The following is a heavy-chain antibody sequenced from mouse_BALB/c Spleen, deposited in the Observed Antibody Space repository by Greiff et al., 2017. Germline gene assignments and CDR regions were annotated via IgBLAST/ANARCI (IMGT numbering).Heavy chain of an antibody. Sequence: EVHLVESGGDLVKPGGSLKLSCAASGFTFSSYGMSWVRQTPDKRLEWVATISSGGSYTYYPDSVKGRFTISRDNAKNTLYLQMSSLKSEDTAMYYCARQYDGYGYWGQGTTLTVSS. D-gene: IGHD2-3*01. CDR2: ISSGGSYT. CDR3: ARQYDGYGY. CDR1: GFTFSSYG. J-gene: IGHJ2*01. V-gene: IGHV5-6*01.